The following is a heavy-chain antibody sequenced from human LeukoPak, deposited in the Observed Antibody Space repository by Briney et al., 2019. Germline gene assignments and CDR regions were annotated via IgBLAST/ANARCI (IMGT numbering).Heavy chain of an antibody. CDR2: ISSSGSNI. V-gene: IGHV3-11*01. CDR1: GFTFSDYY. D-gene: IGHD4-11*01. Sequence: GGSLRLSCAASGFTFSDYYMSWIRQAPGKGLEWVSYISSSGSNIYYADSVKGRFTISRDKAKNSMYLQMNSLRAEDTALYYCARGYSNYYYYMDVWGKGTTVTVSS. J-gene: IGHJ6*03. CDR3: ARGYSNYYYYMDV.